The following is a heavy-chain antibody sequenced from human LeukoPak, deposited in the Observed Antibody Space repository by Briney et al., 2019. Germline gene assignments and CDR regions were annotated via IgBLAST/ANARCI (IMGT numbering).Heavy chain of an antibody. D-gene: IGHD3-3*01. CDR2: MNPNSGNT. V-gene: IGHV1-8*01. CDR3: ARGKRFLEWLLSPSYYYYYGMDV. CDR1: GYTFTSYD. J-gene: IGHJ6*02. Sequence: ASVKVSCKASGYTFTSYDINWVRQATGQGLEWMGWMNPNSGNTGYAQKFQGRVTMTRNTSISTAYMELGSLRSEDTAVYYCARGKRFLEWLLSPSYYYYYGMDVWGQGTTVTVSS.